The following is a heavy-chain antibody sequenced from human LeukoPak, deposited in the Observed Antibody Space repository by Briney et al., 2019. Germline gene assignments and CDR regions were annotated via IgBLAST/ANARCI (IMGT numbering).Heavy chain of an antibody. CDR3: AIGRYCSSTSCYAPNWFDP. Sequence: GGSLRLSCAASGFTFSSYSMNWVRQAPGKGLEWVSSISSSSSYIYYADSVKGRFTISRDSAKNSLYPQMNSLRAEDTAVYYCAIGRYCSSTSCYAPNWFDPWGQGTLVTVSS. CDR1: GFTFSSYS. CDR2: ISSSSSYI. V-gene: IGHV3-21*01. J-gene: IGHJ5*02. D-gene: IGHD2-2*01.